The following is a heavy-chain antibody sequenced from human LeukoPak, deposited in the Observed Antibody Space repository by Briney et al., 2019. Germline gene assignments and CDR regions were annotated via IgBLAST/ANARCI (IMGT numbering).Heavy chain of an antibody. CDR1: GFTFSSYS. Sequence: PGGSLRLSCAASGFTFSSYSMNWVRQAPGKGLEWVSSISSSSSYIYYADSVKGRFTISRDNDKNSLYLQMNSLRAEDTAVYYCARGCGGDCYSGHDYWGQGTLVTVSS. J-gene: IGHJ4*02. V-gene: IGHV3-21*01. CDR2: ISSSSSYI. D-gene: IGHD2-21*02. CDR3: ARGCGGDCYSGHDY.